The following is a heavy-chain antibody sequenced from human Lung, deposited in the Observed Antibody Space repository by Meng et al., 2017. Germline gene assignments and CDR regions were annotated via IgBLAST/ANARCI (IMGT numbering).Heavy chain of an antibody. CDR2: INRDGTKP. V-gene: IGHV3-74*02. J-gene: IGHJ1*01. CDR3: TNDRLNH. D-gene: IGHD1-1*01. Sequence: EVHLVESGGDLVKPGGSLRLSCAASGFYFSNAWMSWVRQGPGKGLVWVSRINRDGTKPTCADSVKGRFTISRDNAKNTLYLQMNNLRAEDTAFYYCTNDRLNHWGQGALVTVSS. CDR1: GFYFSNAW.